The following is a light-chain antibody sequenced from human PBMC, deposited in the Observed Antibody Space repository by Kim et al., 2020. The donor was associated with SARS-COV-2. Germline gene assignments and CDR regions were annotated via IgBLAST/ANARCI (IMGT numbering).Light chain of an antibody. J-gene: IGKJ5*01. CDR1: QGISNY. Sequence: ASVGDRVTVTCRASQGISNYLAWYQQKPGEVPKLLIYAASTLQSVVPSRFSGSGSGTDFTLTISSLQPEDVATYYCQKYNSAPLTFGQGTRLEIK. CDR3: QKYNSAPLT. CDR2: AAS. V-gene: IGKV1-27*01.